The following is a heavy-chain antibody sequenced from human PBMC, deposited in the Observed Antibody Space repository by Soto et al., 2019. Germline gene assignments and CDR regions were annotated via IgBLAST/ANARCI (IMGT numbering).Heavy chain of an antibody. Sequence: QVQLVQSGAEVKKPGASVKVSCKASGDTFTDYYIHWVRQAPGQGLEWMGTVTPSGGHTTYAQHFLGRMSMTRDTSPSTLYMELTSLTSEDTAVYYCARGGHVVVVTAALDYWGQGTLVTVYS. CDR2: VTPSGGHT. J-gene: IGHJ4*02. CDR1: GDTFTDYY. D-gene: IGHD2-21*02. V-gene: IGHV1-46*01. CDR3: ARGGHVVVVTAALDY.